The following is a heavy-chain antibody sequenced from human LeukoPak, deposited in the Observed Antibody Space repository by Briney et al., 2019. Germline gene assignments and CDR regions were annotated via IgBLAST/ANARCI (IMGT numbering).Heavy chain of an antibody. D-gene: IGHD3-10*01. CDR1: GFTFSSYE. V-gene: IGHV3-23*01. Sequence: GGSLRLSCAASGFTFSSYEMNWVRQAPGKGLEWVSAVSGSGISTFYANSVKGRFTISRDNFKNTLYLQMNSLRAEDTAIYYCAKNMDRITMVRGVTTSPNWFDPWGQGTLVTVSS. CDR2: VSGSGIST. J-gene: IGHJ5*02. CDR3: AKNMDRITMVRGVTTSPNWFDP.